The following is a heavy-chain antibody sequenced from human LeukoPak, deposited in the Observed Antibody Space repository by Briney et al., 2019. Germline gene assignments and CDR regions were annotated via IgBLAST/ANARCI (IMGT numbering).Heavy chain of an antibody. V-gene: IGHV2-5*01. CDR1: GVSRSTSGVG. CDR3: AHIDPTLFGYDY. CDR2: IYWNDDK. J-gene: IGHJ4*02. D-gene: IGHD3-3*01. Sequence: SGPTLVNPTHTLTLTCTFSGVSRSTSGVGVCWIRQPPGKALEWLALIYWNDDKRYSPSLKSRLTITKDTSKNQVVLTMTNMDPVDTATYYCAHIDPTLFGYDYWGQGTLVTVSS.